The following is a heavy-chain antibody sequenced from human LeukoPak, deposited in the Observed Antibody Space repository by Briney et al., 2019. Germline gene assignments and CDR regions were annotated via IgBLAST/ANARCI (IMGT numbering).Heavy chain of an antibody. D-gene: IGHD1-26*01. V-gene: IGHV4-59*11. CDR1: GGSISSHY. CDR3: ARFGKVGATILFDY. CDR2: IYYSGST. Sequence: SETLSRTCTVSGGSISSHYWSWIRQPPGKGLEWIGYIYYSGSTNYNPSLKSRVTISVDTSKNQFSLKLSSVTAADTAVYYCARFGKVGATILFDYWGQGTLVTVSS. J-gene: IGHJ4*02.